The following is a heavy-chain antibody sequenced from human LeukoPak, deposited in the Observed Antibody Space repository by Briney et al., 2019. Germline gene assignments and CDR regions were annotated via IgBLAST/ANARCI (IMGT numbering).Heavy chain of an antibody. D-gene: IGHD2-15*01. CDR1: GFTFSSYG. V-gene: IGHV3-30*02. CDR3: AREACSGGSCYPRLDYYYYGMDV. Sequence: GGSLRLSCAASGFTFSSYGMHWVRQAPGKGLEWVAFIRYDGSNKYYADSVKGRFTISRDNSKNTLYLQMNSLRAEDTAVYYCAREACSGGSCYPRLDYYYYGMDVWGQGTTVTVSS. J-gene: IGHJ6*02. CDR2: IRYDGSNK.